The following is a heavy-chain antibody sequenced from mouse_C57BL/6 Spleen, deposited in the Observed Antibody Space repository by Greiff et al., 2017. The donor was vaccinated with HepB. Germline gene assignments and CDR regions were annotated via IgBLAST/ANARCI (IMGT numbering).Heavy chain of an antibody. CDR1: GYAFTNYL. Sequence: VKLQESGAELVRPGTSVKVSCKASGYAFTNYLIEWVKQRPGQGLEWIGVINPGSGGTNYNEKFKGKATLTADKSSSTAYMQLSSLTSEDSAVYFCAREETGGWYFDVWGTGTTVTVSS. CDR3: AREETGGWYFDV. V-gene: IGHV1-54*01. J-gene: IGHJ1*03. D-gene: IGHD4-1*01. CDR2: INPGSGGT.